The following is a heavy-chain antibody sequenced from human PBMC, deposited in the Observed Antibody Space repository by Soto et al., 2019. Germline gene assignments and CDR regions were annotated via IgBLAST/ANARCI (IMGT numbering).Heavy chain of an antibody. J-gene: IGHJ4*02. V-gene: IGHV3-30*18. CDR1: GFTFSSYG. Sequence: GGSLRLSCAASGFTFSSYGMHWVRQAPGKGLEWVAVITYDGSNKYYADSVKGRFTISRDNSKNTLSLHLNTLKPEDTAVYHCAKDRVGGTFYTPLGFWGQGTLVTVSS. CDR3: AKDRVGGTFYTPLGF. CDR2: ITYDGSNK. D-gene: IGHD1-7*01.